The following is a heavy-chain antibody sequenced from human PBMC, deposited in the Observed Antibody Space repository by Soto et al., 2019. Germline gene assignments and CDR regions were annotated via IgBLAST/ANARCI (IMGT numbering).Heavy chain of an antibody. CDR2: IYYSGTT. D-gene: IGHD5-12*01. CDR3: ARADSGYDPDWFDP. J-gene: IGHJ5*02. V-gene: IGHV4-30-4*02. CDR1: GGSISSGDFY. Sequence: SETLSLTCTVSGGSISSGDFYWSWVRQPPGKGLEWIGYIYYSGTTYYNPSLKSQLTISVDTSKNQFSLKLSSVTAADTAVYYCARADSGYDPDWFDPWGQGTLVTVSS.